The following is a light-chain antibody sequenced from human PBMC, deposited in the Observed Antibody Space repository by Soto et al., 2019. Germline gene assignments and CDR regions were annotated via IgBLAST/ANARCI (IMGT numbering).Light chain of an antibody. CDR3: HSRA. Sequence: SASVEDEVTITCRASQTISRWLAWYQQKPGRAPKLLIYDASTLESGVPSRFSGSGSETEFTLTISRLQPDDFATYFCHSRAFGQGTRLEIK. CDR1: QTISRW. V-gene: IGKV1-5*01. CDR2: DAS. J-gene: IGKJ5*01.